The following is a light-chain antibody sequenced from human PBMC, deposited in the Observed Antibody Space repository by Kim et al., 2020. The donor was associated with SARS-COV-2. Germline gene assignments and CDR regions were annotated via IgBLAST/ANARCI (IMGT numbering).Light chain of an antibody. CDR1: SSKLGGDT. CDR2: NDN. CDR3: AAWDDNVKGPV. V-gene: IGLV1-44*01. J-gene: IGLJ2*01. Sequence: GTKVSITCSGSSSKLGGDTVTWYQQVPGTAPKLLIYNDNQRPSGGPDRFSCSKSGSSATLAISGLQSEEEADYYCAAWDDNVKGPVFGGGTQLTVL.